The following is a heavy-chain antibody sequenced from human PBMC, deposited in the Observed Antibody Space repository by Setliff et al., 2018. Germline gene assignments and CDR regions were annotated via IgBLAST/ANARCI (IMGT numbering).Heavy chain of an antibody. D-gene: IGHD3-10*01. CDR1: GFRFSDHY. CDR3: ARAQGYDSGTYWGVDYYYYMDV. J-gene: IGHJ6*03. CDR2: ISSGTTT. V-gene: IGHV3-11*01. Sequence: PGGSLRLSCVGSGFRFSDHYMTWVRQAPGKGLEWLSDISSGTTTFNADSVKGRFTISRDNAKNSLFLQMNSLRAEDTAVYYCARAQGYDSGTYWGVDYYYYMDVWGKGTTVTVSS.